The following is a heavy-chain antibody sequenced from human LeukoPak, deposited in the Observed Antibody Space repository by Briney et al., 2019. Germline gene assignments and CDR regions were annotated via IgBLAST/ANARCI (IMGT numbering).Heavy chain of an antibody. J-gene: IGHJ5*02. D-gene: IGHD1-26*01. V-gene: IGHV1-69*13. CDR1: GGTFSSYA. Sequence: SVKVSCKASGGTFSSYAISWVRQAPGQGLEWMGGIIPIFGTANYAQKFQGRVTITADESTSTAYMELSSLRSEDTAVYYCARGYSGSYGFYDWFDPWGQGTLVTVTS. CDR3: ARGYSGSYGFYDWFDP. CDR2: IIPIFGTA.